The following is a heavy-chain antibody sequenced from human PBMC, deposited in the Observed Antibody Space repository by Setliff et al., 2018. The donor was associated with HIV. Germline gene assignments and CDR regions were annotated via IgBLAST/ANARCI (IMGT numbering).Heavy chain of an antibody. V-gene: IGHV1-8*02. CDR1: GYTFTTYD. CDR3: ARDKSDIVGEVWLDP. J-gene: IGHJ5*02. D-gene: IGHD2-21*01. CDR2: MSPKSGYA. Sequence: ASVKVSCKASGYTFTTYDINWVRQAPGHGLEWVGWMSPKSGYADYAQKFQGRVTMTRNTSINTVYMELSSLKSEDTAVYYCARDKSDIVGEVWLDPWGQGTLVTVSS.